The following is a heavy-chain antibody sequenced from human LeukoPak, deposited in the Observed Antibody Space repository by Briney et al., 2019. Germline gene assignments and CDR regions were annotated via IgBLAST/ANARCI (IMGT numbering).Heavy chain of an antibody. CDR1: GSSISSSSYY. D-gene: IGHD5-24*01. Sequence: PSETLSLTCTVSGSSISSSSYYWGWIRQPPGKGLEWIGSIYYSGSTYYNPSLKSRVTISVDTSKNQFSLKLSSVTAADTAVYYCARDRGDGYNRPAVYFDYWGQGTLVTVSS. CDR3: ARDRGDGYNRPAVYFDY. V-gene: IGHV4-39*07. CDR2: IYYSGST. J-gene: IGHJ4*02.